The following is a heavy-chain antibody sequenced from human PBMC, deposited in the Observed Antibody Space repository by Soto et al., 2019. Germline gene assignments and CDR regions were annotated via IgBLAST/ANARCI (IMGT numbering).Heavy chain of an antibody. J-gene: IGHJ5*02. V-gene: IGHV1-69*13. D-gene: IGHD3-10*01. CDR3: ASNMVRGVIIIPT. CDR1: GGTFSSYA. Sequence: ASVKVSCKASGGTFSSYAISWVRQAPGQGLEWMGGIIPIFGTANYAQKFQGRVTITADESTSTAYMELSSLRSEDTAVYYCASNMVRGVIIIPTWGQGTLVTVSS. CDR2: IIPIFGTA.